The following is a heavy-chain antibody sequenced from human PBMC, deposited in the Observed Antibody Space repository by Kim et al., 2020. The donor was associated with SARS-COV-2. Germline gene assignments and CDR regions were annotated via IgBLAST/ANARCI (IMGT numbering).Heavy chain of an antibody. CDR3: ARGGRELGSIDY. D-gene: IGHD7-27*01. Sequence: NYNPSLKSRVTISVDTSKNQFSLKLSSVTAADTAVYYCARGGRELGSIDYWGQGTPVTVSS. V-gene: IGHV4-34*01. J-gene: IGHJ4*02.